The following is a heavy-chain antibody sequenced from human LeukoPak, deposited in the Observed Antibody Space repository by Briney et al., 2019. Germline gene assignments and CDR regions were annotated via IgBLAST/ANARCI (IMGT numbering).Heavy chain of an antibody. CDR2: IKQDGSEK. CDR3: AMSTVFDY. D-gene: IGHD4-17*01. V-gene: IGHV3-7*01. J-gene: IGHJ4*02. Sequence: PGGSLRLSCVASGFTFSRYWMSWVRQAPGKGPEWVANIKQDGSEKYYVDSVEGRFTISRDNAENSLYLQMNSLRVEDTALYYCAMSTVFDYWGQGTLVTVSS. CDR1: GFTFSRYW.